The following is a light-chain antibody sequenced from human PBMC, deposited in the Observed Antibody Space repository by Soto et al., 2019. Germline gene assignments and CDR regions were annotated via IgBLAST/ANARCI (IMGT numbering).Light chain of an antibody. CDR3: RQSGDTPRWK. CDR1: QSLKQY. Sequence: DIQMTQSPSSLSASVGDTVIITCRASQSLKQYLNWYQQKPGKVPTLLIYAASSLQSGVPSRFTGSGSGTEFTLTITSLQPEDFATYYCRQSGDTPRWKLGPGTKVDIK. J-gene: IGKJ1*01. CDR2: AAS. V-gene: IGKV1-39*01.